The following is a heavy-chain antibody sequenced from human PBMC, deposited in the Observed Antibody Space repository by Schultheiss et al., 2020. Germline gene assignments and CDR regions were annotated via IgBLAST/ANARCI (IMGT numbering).Heavy chain of an antibody. D-gene: IGHD5-18*01. Sequence: GGSLRLSCAASGFIFSNYAMTWVRLTPGRGLEWVAVISYDGSNKYYADSVKGRFTISRDNSKNTLYLQMNSLRAEDTAVYYCARDAVDTAMVTMYYWGQGTLVTVSS. CDR3: ARDAVDTAMVTMYY. V-gene: IGHV3-30*03. J-gene: IGHJ4*02. CDR1: GFIFSNYA. CDR2: ISYDGSNK.